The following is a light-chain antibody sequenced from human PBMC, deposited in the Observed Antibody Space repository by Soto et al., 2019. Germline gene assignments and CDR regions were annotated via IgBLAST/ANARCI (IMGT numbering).Light chain of an antibody. CDR2: KAS. Sequence: DIQMTQSPSTLSASVGDRVTITCRASQSISSWLACYQQKPRKAPKLLIQKASILESGIPSRFSGNGPGTEITLTLNTLQPDGFPTYYCKQYSMFSLTFGGGTSVDIK. CDR3: KQYSMFSLT. J-gene: IGKJ4*01. CDR1: QSISSW. V-gene: IGKV1-5*03.